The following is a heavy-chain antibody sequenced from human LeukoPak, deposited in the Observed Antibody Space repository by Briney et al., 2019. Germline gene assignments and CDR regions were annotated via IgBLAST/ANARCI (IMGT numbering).Heavy chain of an antibody. CDR3: AREYYYDSSGYYWGFDY. D-gene: IGHD3-22*01. Sequence: SETLSLTCTVSGGSISSYYWSWIRQPPGKGLEWIGYIYYSGSTYYNPSLKSRVTISVDTSKNQFSLKLSSVTAADTAVYYCAREYYYDSSGYYWGFDYWGQGTLVTVSS. J-gene: IGHJ4*02. CDR2: IYYSGST. CDR1: GGSISSYY. V-gene: IGHV4-59*04.